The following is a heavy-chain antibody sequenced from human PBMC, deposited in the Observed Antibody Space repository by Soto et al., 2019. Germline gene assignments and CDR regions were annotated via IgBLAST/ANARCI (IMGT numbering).Heavy chain of an antibody. Sequence: SGESLKISCKGSGYSFTKYWIGWVRQMPGKGLEWMGVIYPGDSDTIYIPSFQGRVTISADKSTSTAYLQWSSLKASDTAMYYCARHIYYDSRVGYFDFWGQGALVTVSS. CDR1: GYSFTKYW. D-gene: IGHD3-22*01. J-gene: IGHJ4*02. V-gene: IGHV5-51*01. CDR3: ARHIYYDSRVGYFDF. CDR2: IYPGDSDT.